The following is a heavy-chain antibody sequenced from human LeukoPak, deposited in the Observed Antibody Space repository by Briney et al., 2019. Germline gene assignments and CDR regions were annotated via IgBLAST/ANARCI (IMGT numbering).Heavy chain of an antibody. CDR1: GFTFSSYS. J-gene: IGHJ6*03. Sequence: PGGSLRLSCAASGFTFSSYSMNWVRQAPGKGLEWVSSISSSSSYIYYADSVKGRFTISRDNAKNSLYLQMNSLRAEDTALYHSARDRGNQRGYYYYYMDVWGKGTTVTVSS. D-gene: IGHD1-14*01. CDR2: ISSSSSYI. CDR3: ARDRGNQRGYYYYYMDV. V-gene: IGHV3-21*01.